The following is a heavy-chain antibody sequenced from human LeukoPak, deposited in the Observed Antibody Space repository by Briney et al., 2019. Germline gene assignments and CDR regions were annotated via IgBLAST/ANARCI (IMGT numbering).Heavy chain of an antibody. CDR1: RFTFSSYG. J-gene: IGHJ6*03. D-gene: IGHD2-8*01. CDR2: IQYDGSNE. Sequence: GGSLRLSCAASRFTFSSYGVHWVRQAPGKGLEWVAYIQYDGSNEQYADSVKGRFSISRDSSKNILYLQMNSLRAEDTAVYYCAKDRCSNGVGCYYYYMDVWGKGTTVTISS. CDR3: AKDRCSNGVGCYYYYMDV. V-gene: IGHV3-30*02.